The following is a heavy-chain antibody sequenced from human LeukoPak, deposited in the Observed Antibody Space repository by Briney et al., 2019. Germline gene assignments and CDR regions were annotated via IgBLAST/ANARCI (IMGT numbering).Heavy chain of an antibody. Sequence: GRSLRLSCAXXXXXXXXXXXXWXRQXXXXXXEXXAVISYDGSNKYYADSVKGRFTISRDNSKNTLYLQMNSLRAEDTAVYYCAKDWMAGSYYLDYWGQGTLVTVSS. J-gene: IGHJ4*02. D-gene: IGHD6-19*01. V-gene: IGHV3-30*18. CDR3: AKDWMAGSYYLDY. CDR2: ISYDGSNK. CDR1: XXXXXXXX.